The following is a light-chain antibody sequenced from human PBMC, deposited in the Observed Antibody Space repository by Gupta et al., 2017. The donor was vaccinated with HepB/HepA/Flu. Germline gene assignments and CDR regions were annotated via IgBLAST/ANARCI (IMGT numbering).Light chain of an antibody. CDR2: WAS. V-gene: IGKV4-1*01. J-gene: IGKJ4*01. CDR3: QQDYSSPLT. Sequence: DIVMTQSPDPLAVSLGERATIHCKSSQSVLHSSNDKNYLTWYQQKPGQPPKLLIYWASTREFGVPDRFSGSGSGTEFTLTSSNLQAEDVAVYYCQQDYSSPLTFGGGTKVEIK. CDR1: QSVLHSSNDKNY.